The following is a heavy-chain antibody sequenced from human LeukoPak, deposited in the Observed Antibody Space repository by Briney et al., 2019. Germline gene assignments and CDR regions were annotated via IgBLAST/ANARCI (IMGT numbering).Heavy chain of an antibody. CDR2: INANSGGT. D-gene: IGHD6-19*01. CDR3: ARDHPYSSGWYGRVEALDL. Sequence: ASVKVSCKASGYTFTGYYMHWVRQAPGQGLEWMGCINANSGGTNCAQKFQGRVTMTRDTSISTAYMDLSRLRSDDTAVYYCARDHPYSSGWYGRVEALDLWGQGTTVTVSS. CDR1: GYTFTGYY. V-gene: IGHV1-2*02. J-gene: IGHJ3*01.